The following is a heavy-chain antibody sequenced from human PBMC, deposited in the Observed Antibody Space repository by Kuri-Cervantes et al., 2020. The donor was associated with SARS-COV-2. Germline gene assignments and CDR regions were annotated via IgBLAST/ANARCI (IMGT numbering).Heavy chain of an antibody. CDR3: AREKYYYDSSGLGGGEDYYYGMDV. CDR2: ISGSGGST. Sequence: GGSLRLSCAASGFTFSSYAMSWVRQAPGKGLEWVSAISGSGGSTYYADSVKGRSTISRDNSKNSLYLQMNSLRAEDTAVYYCAREKYYYDSSGLGGGEDYYYGMDVWGQGTTVTVSS. J-gene: IGHJ6*02. D-gene: IGHD3-22*01. CDR1: GFTFSSYA. V-gene: IGHV3-23*01.